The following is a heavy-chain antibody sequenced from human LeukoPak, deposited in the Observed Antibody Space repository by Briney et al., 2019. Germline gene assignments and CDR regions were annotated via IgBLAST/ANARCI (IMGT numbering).Heavy chain of an antibody. CDR1: GFILSSFA. Sequence: GGSLRLSCAASGFILSSFAMTWVRQAPGKGLEWVSSISGSAGSTYYADSVKGRFTISRDNSKNTLYLQMNSLSADDTAIYYCAKVGPRRLRFLEWSNYGNWLDPWGQGTLVTVSS. CDR3: AKVGPRRLRFLEWSNYGNWLDP. V-gene: IGHV3-23*01. CDR2: ISGSAGST. D-gene: IGHD3-3*01. J-gene: IGHJ5*02.